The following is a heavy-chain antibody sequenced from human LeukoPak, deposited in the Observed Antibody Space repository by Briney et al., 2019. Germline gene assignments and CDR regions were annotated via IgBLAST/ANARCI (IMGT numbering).Heavy chain of an antibody. Sequence: GSLRLSCAASGFTFRSFAMTWVRQAPGKGLEWIGYFSNSGTNNYNPSLKGRVTMSVDTSKNQFSLKLSSVTAADTAVYYCARGSNWGDYWGQGTLVTVSS. CDR1: GFTFRSFA. V-gene: IGHV4-59*12. J-gene: IGHJ4*02. D-gene: IGHD7-27*01. CDR2: FSNSGTN. CDR3: ARGSNWGDY.